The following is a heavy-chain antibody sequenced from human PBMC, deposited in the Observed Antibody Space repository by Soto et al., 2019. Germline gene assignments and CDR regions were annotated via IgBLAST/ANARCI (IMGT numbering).Heavy chain of an antibody. CDR3: GRDLSRIFGGAY. CDR2: ISYDGSYK. V-gene: IGHV3-30*03. D-gene: IGHD3-3*02. CDR1: GFTFSSYG. Sequence: QVQLVESGGGVVQPGRSLRLSCAASGFTFSSYGMHWVRQAPGKGLECVALISYDGSYKYYADSFQGRFTISRDNSRNTLYLQMDSLYAGDTAVYYCGRDLSRIFGGAYWGQGTLVTVSS. J-gene: IGHJ4*02.